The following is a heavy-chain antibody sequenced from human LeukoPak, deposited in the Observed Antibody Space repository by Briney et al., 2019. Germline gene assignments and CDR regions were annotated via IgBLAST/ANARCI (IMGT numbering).Heavy chain of an antibody. Sequence: SGGSLRLSCAASGFTFSSYGMHWVRQAPGKGLEWVAFIRYDGSNKYYTDSVKGRFTISRDNSRNTLYLQMDSLRAEDTAVYYCATTLGYCSSTSCYTPFGFWGQGTLVTV. V-gene: IGHV3-30*02. CDR2: IRYDGSNK. D-gene: IGHD2-2*02. J-gene: IGHJ4*02. CDR3: ATTLGYCSSTSCYTPFGF. CDR1: GFTFSSYG.